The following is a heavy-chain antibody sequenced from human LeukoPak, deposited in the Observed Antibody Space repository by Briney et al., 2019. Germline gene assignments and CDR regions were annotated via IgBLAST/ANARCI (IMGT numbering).Heavy chain of an antibody. CDR3: ARGVVPYFDY. V-gene: IGHV3-30*03. Sequence: GGSLRLSCAASGFTFSSYGMHWVRQAPGKGLEWVAVISYDGSNKYYADSVKGRFTISRDNSKNTLYLQMNSLRAEDTAVYYCARGVVPYFDYWGQGALVTVSS. D-gene: IGHD2-2*01. CDR1: GFTFSSYG. CDR2: ISYDGSNK. J-gene: IGHJ4*02.